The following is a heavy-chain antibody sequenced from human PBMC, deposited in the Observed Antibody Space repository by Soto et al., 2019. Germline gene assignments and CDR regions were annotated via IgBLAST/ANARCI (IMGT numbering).Heavy chain of an antibody. J-gene: IGHJ4*02. CDR3: AREGEQQLAIDY. Sequence: PSETLSLTCTVSGGSISSYYWSWIRQPPGKGLEWIGYIYYSGSTNYNPSLKSRVTISVDTSKNQFSLKLSSVTAADTAVYYCAREGEQQLAIDYWGQGTLVTVS. V-gene: IGHV4-59*01. CDR1: GGSISSYY. CDR2: IYYSGST. D-gene: IGHD6-13*01.